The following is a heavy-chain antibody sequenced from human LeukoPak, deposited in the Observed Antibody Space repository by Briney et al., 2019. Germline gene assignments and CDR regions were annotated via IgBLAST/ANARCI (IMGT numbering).Heavy chain of an antibody. CDR2: ISGSGGST. Sequence: GGSLRLSCAASGFTFSSYAMSWVRRAPGKGLEWVSAISGSGGSTYYADSVKGRFTISRDNSKNTLYLQMNSLRAEDTAVYYCAKFKGYYYGSGSYYNDNYYYMDVWGKGTTVTVSS. J-gene: IGHJ6*03. CDR3: AKFKGYYYGSGSYYNDNYYYMDV. CDR1: GFTFSSYA. V-gene: IGHV3-23*01. D-gene: IGHD3-10*01.